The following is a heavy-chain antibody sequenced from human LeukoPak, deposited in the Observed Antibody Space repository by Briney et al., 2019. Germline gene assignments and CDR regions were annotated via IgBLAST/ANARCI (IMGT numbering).Heavy chain of an antibody. J-gene: IGHJ4*02. CDR3: AREGATVVNFDY. D-gene: IGHD4-23*01. CDR1: GSTFSSYW. V-gene: IGHV3-74*01. Sequence: PGGSLRLSCAASGSTFSSYWMHWVRQAPGKGLVWVSRINSDGSSTYYADSVKGRFTISRDNAKNTLYLQMNSLRAEDTAVYYCAREGATVVNFDYWGQGTLVTVSS. CDR2: INSDGSST.